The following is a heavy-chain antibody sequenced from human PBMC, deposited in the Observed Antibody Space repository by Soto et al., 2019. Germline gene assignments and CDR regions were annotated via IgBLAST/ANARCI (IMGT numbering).Heavy chain of an antibody. V-gene: IGHV3-11*01. CDR3: ARLGDVVVPARSPFES. D-gene: IGHD2-2*01. CDR2: ISRSGSTI. Sequence: QVQLGESGGGLVKPGGSLRLSCAASGFTFSDYYMSWIRQAPGKGLEWISYISRSGSTIYYADSVKGRFAISRDNAKDSLYLQMNSLRAEDTAVYYCARLGDVVVPARSPFESWGQGTLVTVSS. CDR1: GFTFSDYY. J-gene: IGHJ4*02.